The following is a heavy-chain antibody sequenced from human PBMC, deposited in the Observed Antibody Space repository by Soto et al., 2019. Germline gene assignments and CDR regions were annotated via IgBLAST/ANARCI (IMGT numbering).Heavy chain of an antibody. CDR2: ISSDGSAT. CDR3: VRDRDRRWFDP. V-gene: IGHV3-11*01. J-gene: IGHJ5*02. Sequence: QLVESGGGLVKPGGSLRLSCTASGFIFSDFYMAWIRQAPGKGLEWVSYISSDGSATYKDSVKGRFTASRDNAKDSLYLQMDSLRVEDTAIYYCVRDRDRRWFDPWGQGTPVTVSS. CDR1: GFIFSDFY.